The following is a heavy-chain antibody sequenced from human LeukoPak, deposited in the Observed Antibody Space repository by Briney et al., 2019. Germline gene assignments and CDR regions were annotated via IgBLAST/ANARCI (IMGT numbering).Heavy chain of an antibody. J-gene: IGHJ4*02. V-gene: IGHV4-59*08. Sequence: PSETLSLTCTVSGGSISSYYWSWIRQPPGKGLEWIGYIYYSGSTNHNPSLKSRVTISVDTSKNQFSLKLSSVTAADTAVYYCARFDSSSWYSFEYWGQGTLVTVSS. CDR3: ARFDSSSWYSFEY. CDR1: GGSISSYY. D-gene: IGHD6-13*01. CDR2: IYYSGST.